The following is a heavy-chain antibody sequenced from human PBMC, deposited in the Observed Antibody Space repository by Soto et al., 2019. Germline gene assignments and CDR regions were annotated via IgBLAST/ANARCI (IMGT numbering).Heavy chain of an antibody. CDR3: GKGGPAVGGGYFDY. D-gene: IGHD3-16*01. V-gene: IGHV3-23*01. J-gene: IGHJ4*02. CDR2: ISGSGGST. CDR1: GFTFSSYA. Sequence: EVQLLESGGGLVQPGGSLRLSCAASGFTFSSYAMSWVRQAPGKGLEWVSAISGSGGSTYYADSVKGRFTISRDNSKNTVDLQMNRLRAGDTAVYYCGKGGPAVGGGYFDYWGQGTLVTVSS.